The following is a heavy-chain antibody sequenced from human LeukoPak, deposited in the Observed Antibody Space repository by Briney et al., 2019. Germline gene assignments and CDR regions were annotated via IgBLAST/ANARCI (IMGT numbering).Heavy chain of an antibody. CDR3: ARRQRFSAVTFDY. D-gene: IGHD5-18*01. J-gene: IGHJ4*02. V-gene: IGHV4-34*01. Sequence: PSETLSLTCDVYGGSFSGYYWSWIRQPPGKGLEWVGEITHSGSTNYNPSLKSRVTISVDTSKNQFSLKLSSVTAADTAVYYCARRQRFSAVTFDYWGQGTVVTVSS. CDR1: GGSFSGYY. CDR2: ITHSGST.